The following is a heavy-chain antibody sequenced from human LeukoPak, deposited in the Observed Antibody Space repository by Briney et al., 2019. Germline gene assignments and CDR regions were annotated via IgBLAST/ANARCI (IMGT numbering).Heavy chain of an antibody. CDR3: ARGGTEIYYRYYGMDV. D-gene: IGHD3-22*01. Sequence: PGGSLRLSCAASGFTFDDYGMSWVRQAPGKGLEWVSGINWNGGSTGYADSVKGRFTISRDNAKNSLYLQMNSLRVEDTAVYYCARGGTEIYYRYYGMDVWGQGTTVTVSS. V-gene: IGHV3-20*04. CDR2: INWNGGST. J-gene: IGHJ6*02. CDR1: GFTFDDYG.